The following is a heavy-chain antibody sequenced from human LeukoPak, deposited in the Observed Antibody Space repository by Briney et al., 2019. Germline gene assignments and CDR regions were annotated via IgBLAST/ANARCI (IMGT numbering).Heavy chain of an antibody. CDR3: ARLLRGSLDY. V-gene: IGHV4-39*01. Sequence: SETLSLTCTVSGGSISSSSYYWGWIRQPPGKGLEWIGSIYYSGSTYYNPSPKSRVTISVDTSKNQFSLKLSSVTAADTAVYYCARLLRGSLDYWGQGTLVTVSS. CDR1: GGSISSSSYY. D-gene: IGHD1-26*01. J-gene: IGHJ4*02. CDR2: IYYSGST.